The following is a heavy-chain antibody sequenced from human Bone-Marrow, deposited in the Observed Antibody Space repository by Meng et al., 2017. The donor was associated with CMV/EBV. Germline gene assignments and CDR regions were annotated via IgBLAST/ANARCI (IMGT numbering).Heavy chain of an antibody. CDR2: ISSSGSYI. D-gene: IGHD2-2*01. CDR3: ARDLIVPAAIDYYYGMYF. Sequence: GESLKISCAASGFTFSSYSMNWVRQAPGKGLEWVSSISSSGSYIYYADSVKGRFTISRDNAKNSLYLQMNSLSAEDTAVYYCARDLIVPAAIDYYYGMYFWGQGTMVTVSS. J-gene: IGHJ6*02. V-gene: IGHV3-21*01. CDR1: GFTFSSYS.